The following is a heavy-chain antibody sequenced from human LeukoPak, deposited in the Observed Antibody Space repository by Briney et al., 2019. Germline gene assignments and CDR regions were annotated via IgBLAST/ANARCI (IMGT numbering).Heavy chain of an antibody. V-gene: IGHV3-23*01. J-gene: IGHJ4*02. Sequence: GGSLRLSCAASGFTFSSYAMSWVRQAPGKGLEWVSVISGSGGSTYYADSVKGRFTISRDNSKNTLYLQMNSLRAEDTAVYYCAKRFSQWLEEEVDYWGRGTLVTVSS. CDR3: AKRFSQWLEEEVDY. CDR1: GFTFSSYA. CDR2: ISGSGGST. D-gene: IGHD6-19*01.